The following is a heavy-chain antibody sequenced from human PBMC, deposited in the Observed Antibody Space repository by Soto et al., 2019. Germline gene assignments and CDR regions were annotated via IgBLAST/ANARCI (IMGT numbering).Heavy chain of an antibody. CDR3: ARDRRQIYSGYDSSFYFYFYGMDI. D-gene: IGHD5-12*01. Sequence: ASVKVSCKASGYTFTGQYLHWVRQAPGQGLEWMGWINPNSDGRVYAQKFQGRVTMTRDTSITTAYMELSRLRYDDTAVYYCARDRRQIYSGYDSSFYFYFYGMDIWGQGTTVTVSS. J-gene: IGHJ6*02. CDR1: GYTFTGQY. CDR2: INPNSDGR. V-gene: IGHV1-2*02.